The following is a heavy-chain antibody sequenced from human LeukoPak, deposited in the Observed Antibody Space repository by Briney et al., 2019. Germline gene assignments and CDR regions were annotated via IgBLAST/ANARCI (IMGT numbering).Heavy chain of an antibody. CDR3: ARSMGDCGGDCYSALTSFDY. D-gene: IGHD2-21*02. J-gene: IGHJ4*02. V-gene: IGHV4-39*01. Sequence: SETLSLTCTVSGGSISSSSYYWGWIRQPPGKGLEWIGSIYYSGSTYYNPSLKSRVTISVDTSKNQFSLKLSSVTAADTAVYYCARSMGDCGGDCYSALTSFDYWGQGTLVTVSS. CDR2: IYYSGST. CDR1: GGSISSSSYY.